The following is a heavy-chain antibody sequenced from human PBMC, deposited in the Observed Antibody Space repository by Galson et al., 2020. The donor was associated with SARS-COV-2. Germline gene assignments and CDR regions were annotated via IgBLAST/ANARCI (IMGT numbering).Heavy chain of an antibody. CDR2: INHSGST. J-gene: IGHJ6*02. V-gene: IGHV4-34*01. CDR3: ALGEVELGGDYYYYGMDV. CDR1: GGSFSGYY. Sequence: SETLSLTCAVYGGSFSGYYWSWIRQPPGKGLEWIGEINHSGSTNYNPSLKSRVTISVDTSKNQFSLKLSSVTAADTAVYYCALGEVELGGDYYYYGMDVWGQGTTVTVSS. D-gene: IGHD1-1*01.